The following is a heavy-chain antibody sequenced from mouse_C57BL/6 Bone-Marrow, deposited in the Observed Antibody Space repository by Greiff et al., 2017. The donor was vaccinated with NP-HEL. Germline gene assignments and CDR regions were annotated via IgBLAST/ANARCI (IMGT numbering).Heavy chain of an antibody. CDR2: INPNNGGT. CDR1: GYTFTDYK. Sequence: EVQLVEPGPELVKPGASVKIPCKASGYTFTDYKMDWVKQRRGKSLEWIGDINPNNGGTIYNQKFKGKATLTVDKSSSTSYMKLRSLSSEDTAVYYCAGWIEYDGSECFDDWGKGTTVTVSS. D-gene: IGHD1-1*01. CDR3: AGWIEYDGSECFDD. V-gene: IGHV1-18*01. J-gene: IGHJ1*03.